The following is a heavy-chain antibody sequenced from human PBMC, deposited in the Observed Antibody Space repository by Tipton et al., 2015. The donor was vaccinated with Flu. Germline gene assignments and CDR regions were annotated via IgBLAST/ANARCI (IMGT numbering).Heavy chain of an antibody. CDR2: ISSSGSTI. J-gene: IGHJ3*01. CDR1: GFTFSDYY. D-gene: IGHD2/OR15-2a*01. Sequence: SLRLSCAASGFTFSDYYMSWIRQAPGKGLEWVSYISSSGSTIYYADSVKGRFTISRDNAKNSLYLQMNSLRAEDTALYHCARATLYATGAFDVWGQGTMVTVSS. V-gene: IGHV3-11*01. CDR3: ARATLYATGAFDV.